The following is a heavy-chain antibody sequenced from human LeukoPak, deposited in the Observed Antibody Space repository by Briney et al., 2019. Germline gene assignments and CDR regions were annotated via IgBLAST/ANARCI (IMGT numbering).Heavy chain of an antibody. CDR3: ACRHYYDSSGYQNFDY. Sequence: GASVKVSCKASGGTFSSYAISWVRQAPGQGLEWMGGIIPIFGTANYAQKFQGRVTITADESTSTAYMELSSLRSEDTAVYYCACRHYYDSSGYQNFDYWGQETLVTVSS. D-gene: IGHD3-22*01. V-gene: IGHV1-69*13. J-gene: IGHJ4*02. CDR1: GGTFSSYA. CDR2: IIPIFGTA.